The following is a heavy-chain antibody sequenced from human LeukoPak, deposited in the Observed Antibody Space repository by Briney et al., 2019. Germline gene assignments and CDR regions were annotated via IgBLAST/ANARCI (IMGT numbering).Heavy chain of an antibody. CDR2: ISSSSGYI. Sequence: PGGSLRLSCAACGFTFSSYSMNWVRQAPGKGLEWVSSISSSSGYIYYADSLKGRFTISRDNAKNSLYLQMNSLRAEDTAVYYCARAGSSWDFDYWGQGTLVTVSS. CDR1: GFTFSSYS. D-gene: IGHD6-13*01. J-gene: IGHJ4*02. CDR3: ARAGSSWDFDY. V-gene: IGHV3-21*01.